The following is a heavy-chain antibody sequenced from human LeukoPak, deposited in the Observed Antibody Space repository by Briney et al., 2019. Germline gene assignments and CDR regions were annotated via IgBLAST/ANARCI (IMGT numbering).Heavy chain of an antibody. CDR1: GFTFSSYA. V-gene: IGHV3-23*01. Sequence: GGSLRLSCTASGFTFSSYAMNWVRQAPGKGLEWVSGIGRSGADTYYTDAVKGRFTISRDNSKNTLYLQMNNLRGDDTAVFYCTKDARATPDGFDFWGQGTLVTVSS. D-gene: IGHD2-15*01. CDR3: TKDARATPDGFDF. CDR2: IGRSGADT. J-gene: IGHJ4*02.